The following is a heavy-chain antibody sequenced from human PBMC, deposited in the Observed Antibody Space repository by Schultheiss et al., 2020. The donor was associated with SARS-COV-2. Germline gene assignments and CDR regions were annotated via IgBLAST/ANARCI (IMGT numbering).Heavy chain of an antibody. CDR2: IYYSGST. Sequence: SETLSLTCTVSGGSISSYYWSWIRQPPGKGLEWIGYIYYSGSTNYNPSLKSRVTMSVDTSKNQFSLKLSSVTAADTAVYYCARSSVQTIAARRPSGSRWFDPWGQGTLVTVSS. CDR1: GGSISSYY. V-gene: IGHV4-59*08. D-gene: IGHD6-6*01. J-gene: IGHJ5*02. CDR3: ARSSVQTIAARRPSGSRWFDP.